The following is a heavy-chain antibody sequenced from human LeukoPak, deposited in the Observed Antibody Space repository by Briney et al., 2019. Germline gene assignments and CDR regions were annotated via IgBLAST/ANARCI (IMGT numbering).Heavy chain of an antibody. V-gene: IGHV4-61*02. CDR1: GGSISSGSYY. CDR2: IYTSVRT. Sequence: TLSLTCTVSGGSISSGSYYGSWVRQPGGKGLEWLGCIYTSVRTTYHPSLTGRAPLSVDTSKNQFSLKRPAVTAADRAVYFWARVFGENYSFDIWGQSTMVSVSS. D-gene: IGHD3-10*02. J-gene: IGHJ3*02. CDR3: ARVFGENYSFDI.